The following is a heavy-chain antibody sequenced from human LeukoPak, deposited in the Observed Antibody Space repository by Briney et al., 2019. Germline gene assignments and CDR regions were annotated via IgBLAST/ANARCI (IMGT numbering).Heavy chain of an antibody. Sequence: SETLSLTCTVSGASMPSSSDYWGWIRQPPGKRLEWIGTISYTGKTYHNPSLKSRVTMSVDTSKNQFSLKLSSVTAADTAVYYCARAPLLTGYFDFDYWGQGTLVTVSS. CDR1: GASMPSSSDY. J-gene: IGHJ4*02. CDR3: ARAPLLTGYFDFDY. D-gene: IGHD3-9*01. CDR2: ISYTGKT. V-gene: IGHV4-39*07.